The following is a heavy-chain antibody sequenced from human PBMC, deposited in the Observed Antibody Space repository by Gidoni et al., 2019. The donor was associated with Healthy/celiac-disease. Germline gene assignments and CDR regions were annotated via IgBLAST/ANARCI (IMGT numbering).Heavy chain of an antibody. Sequence: EAQLVESGGGLVQPGGSLRLSCAAAGFTFRSYSMNWVRQAPGKGLEWVSYISSSSSTIYYADSVKGRFTISRDNAKNSLYLQMNSLRDEDTAVYYCARDRIQLWPDAFDIWGQVTMVTVSS. CDR1: GFTFRSYS. J-gene: IGHJ3*02. CDR3: ARDRIQLWPDAFDI. D-gene: IGHD5-18*01. CDR2: ISSSSSTI. V-gene: IGHV3-48*02.